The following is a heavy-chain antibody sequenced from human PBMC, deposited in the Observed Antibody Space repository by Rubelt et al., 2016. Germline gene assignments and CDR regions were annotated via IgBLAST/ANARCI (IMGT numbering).Heavy chain of an antibody. CDR2: ISAYAGNT. CDR1: GYTFTSYG. D-gene: IGHD1-1*01. V-gene: IGHV1-18*01. Sequence: QVQLVQSGAEVKKPGASVKVSCKASGYTFTSYGISWVRQAPGHGLEWLGWISAYAGNTNYAQKLQGRVTMTTDTSTSTAYMELRSLRSDDTAVYFCARDQLALYAFDIWGQGTMVTVSS. J-gene: IGHJ3*02. CDR3: ARDQLALYAFDI.